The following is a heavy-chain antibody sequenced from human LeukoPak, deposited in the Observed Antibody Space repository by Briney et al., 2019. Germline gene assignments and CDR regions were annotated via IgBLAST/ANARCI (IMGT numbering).Heavy chain of an antibody. CDR2: IKQDRSEK. J-gene: IGHJ4*02. CDR3: ATAGVVVPAARGY. CDR1: GFTFSSYS. Sequence: GGSLRLSCAASGFTFSSYSMNWVRQAQGKGLEWVANIKQDRSEKYYVDSVKGRFTISRDNAKNSLYLQMNSLRAEDTAVYYCATAGVVVPAARGYWGQGTLVTVSS. V-gene: IGHV3-7*01. D-gene: IGHD2-2*01.